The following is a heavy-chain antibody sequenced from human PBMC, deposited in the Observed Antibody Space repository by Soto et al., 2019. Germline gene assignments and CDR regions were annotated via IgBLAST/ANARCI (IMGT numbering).Heavy chain of an antibody. Sequence: KTSETLSLTCTVSGGSISSGGYYWSWIRQHPGKGLEWIGYIYYSGSTYYNPSLKSRVTISVDTSKNQFSLKLSSVTAADTAVYYCARVGTPMVRGVALFDYWGQGTLVTVSS. D-gene: IGHD3-10*01. V-gene: IGHV4-31*03. J-gene: IGHJ4*02. CDR1: GGSISSGGYY. CDR2: IYYSGST. CDR3: ARVGTPMVRGVALFDY.